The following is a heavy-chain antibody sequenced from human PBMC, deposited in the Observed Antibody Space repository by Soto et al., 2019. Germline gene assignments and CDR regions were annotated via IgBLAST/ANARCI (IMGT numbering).Heavy chain of an antibody. Sequence: SETLSLTCTVSGGSISSYYWSWIRQPPGKGLEWIGYIYYSGSTNYNPSLKSRVTISVDTSKNQFSLKLSSVTAADTAVYYCARHSSSWYNFSYYYGMDVWGQGTTVTVSS. J-gene: IGHJ6*02. CDR1: GGSISSYY. D-gene: IGHD6-13*01. V-gene: IGHV4-59*01. CDR3: ARHSSSWYNFSYYYGMDV. CDR2: IYYSGST.